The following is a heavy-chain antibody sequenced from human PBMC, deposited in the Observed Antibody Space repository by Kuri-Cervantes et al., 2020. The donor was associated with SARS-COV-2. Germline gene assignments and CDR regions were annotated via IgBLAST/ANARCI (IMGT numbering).Heavy chain of an antibody. D-gene: IGHD3-9*01. CDR1: GFTFSSYA. Sequence: GGSLRLSCAASGFTFSSYAMSWVRQAPGKGLEWVSAISGSGGSTYYADSVKGRFTISRDNSKNTLYLQMNSLRAEDTAVYYSAKADWANYYYYYGMDVWGQGTTVTVSS. V-gene: IGHV3-23*01. J-gene: IGHJ6*02. CDR3: AKADWANYYYYYGMDV. CDR2: ISGSGGST.